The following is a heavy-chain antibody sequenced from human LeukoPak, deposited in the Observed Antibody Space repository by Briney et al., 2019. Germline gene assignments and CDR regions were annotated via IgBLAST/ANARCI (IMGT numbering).Heavy chain of an antibody. D-gene: IGHD3-10*01. CDR1: GFTFSTYA. CDR3: AKSGGGTTKNRYYFDY. CDR2: ISGSGSST. V-gene: IGHV3-23*01. J-gene: IGHJ4*02. Sequence: GGSLRLSCAASGFTFSTYAMSWVRQAPGKGLEWVSSISGSGSSTYYADSVKDRFTISRDSSKNTIYLQMNSLRAEGTAVFYCAKSGGGTTKNRYYFDYWGQGTLVTVSS.